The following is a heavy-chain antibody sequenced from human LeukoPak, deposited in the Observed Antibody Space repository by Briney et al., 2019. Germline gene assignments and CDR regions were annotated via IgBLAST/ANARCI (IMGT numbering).Heavy chain of an antibody. D-gene: IGHD1-7*01. V-gene: IGHV3-23*01. Sequence: GSLRLSCVGSGFTSIAYALTWARQAPGKGLEWVSGISGGGVTTYYADSAKGRFTISRDNSKNTLYLLMNSLRAEDTAVYYCAKFDKYNWNYGAFDIWGQGTMVTVSS. CDR2: ISGGGVTT. CDR3: AKFDKYNWNYGAFDI. CDR1: GFTSIAYA. J-gene: IGHJ3*02.